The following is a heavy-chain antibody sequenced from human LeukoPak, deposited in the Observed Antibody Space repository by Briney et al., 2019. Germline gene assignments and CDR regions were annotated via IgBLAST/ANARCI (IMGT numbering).Heavy chain of an antibody. J-gene: IGHJ4*02. CDR2: IKAGNGDT. V-gene: IGHV1-3*01. Sequence: GASVKVSCKASGYIFTKYVVHWVRQAPGQRPEWMGWIKAGNGDTKYSQNFQGRLTITRDTSASTVYMELSSLTSEDTALYYCARDDCGDTCYPGGYWGQGTLVIVSS. D-gene: IGHD2-21*01. CDR3: ARDDCGDTCYPGGY. CDR1: GYIFTKYV.